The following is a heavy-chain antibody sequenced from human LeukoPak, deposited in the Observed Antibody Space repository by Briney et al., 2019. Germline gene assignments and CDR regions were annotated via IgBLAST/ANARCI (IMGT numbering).Heavy chain of an antibody. CDR1: GFTFSDYN. CDR2: MSPDGNKK. CDR3: ARGFVHAFDI. J-gene: IGHJ3*02. Sequence: GRSLRLSCAASGFTFSDYNMHWVRQAPGKGLDWVALMSPDGNKKYYADSVKGRFTISRDNSKNTVDLQLNSLRAEDTAVYYCARGFVHAFDIWGQGTMVTVSS. D-gene: IGHD6-6*01. V-gene: IGHV3-30-3*01.